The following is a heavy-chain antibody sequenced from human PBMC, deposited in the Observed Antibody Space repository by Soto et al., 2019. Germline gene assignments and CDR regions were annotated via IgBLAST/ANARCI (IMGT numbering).Heavy chain of an antibody. D-gene: IGHD2-21*02. V-gene: IGHV5-51*01. Sequence: EVQLVQSGAEVKKPGESLKISCKGSGYSFTSYWIGWVRQMPGKGLEWMGIIYPGDSDTRYSPSFQGQVTISADKSISTAYLQWSSLKASDTAMYYCARSPSGVVTTHNWFDPWGQGTLVTVSS. CDR1: GYSFTSYW. J-gene: IGHJ5*02. CDR2: IYPGDSDT. CDR3: ARSPSGVVTTHNWFDP.